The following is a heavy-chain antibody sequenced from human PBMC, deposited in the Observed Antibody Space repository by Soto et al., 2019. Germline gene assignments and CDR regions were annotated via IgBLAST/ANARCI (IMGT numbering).Heavy chain of an antibody. CDR3: AKDPVRELLWFGELLYFDY. V-gene: IGHV3-23*01. Sequence: GSLRLSCAASGFTFSSYAMSWVRQAPGKGLEWVSAISGSGGSTYYADSVKGRFTISRDNSKNTLYLQMNSLRAEDTAVYYCAKDPVRELLWFGELLYFDYWGQGTLVTVSS. D-gene: IGHD3-10*01. CDR2: ISGSGGST. J-gene: IGHJ4*02. CDR1: GFTFSSYA.